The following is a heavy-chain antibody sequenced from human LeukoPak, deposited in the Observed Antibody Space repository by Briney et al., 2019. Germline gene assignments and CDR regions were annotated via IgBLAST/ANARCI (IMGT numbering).Heavy chain of an antibody. CDR3: ARHSVVTMVRGVIITVRDAFDI. D-gene: IGHD3-10*01. CDR2: IYYSGST. CDR1: GGSISSSSYY. V-gene: IGHV4-39*01. Sequence: PSETLSLTCTVSGGSISSSSYYWGWIRQPPGKGLEWIGSIYYSGSTYYNPSLKSRVTISVDTSKNQFSLKLSSVTAADTAVYYCARHSVVTMVRGVIITVRDAFDIWGQGTMVTVSS. J-gene: IGHJ3*02.